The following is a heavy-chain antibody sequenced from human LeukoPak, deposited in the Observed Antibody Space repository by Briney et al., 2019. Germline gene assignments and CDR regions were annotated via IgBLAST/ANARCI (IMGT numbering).Heavy chain of an antibody. CDR3: AKEGDGDIDY. J-gene: IGHJ4*02. D-gene: IGHD4-17*01. V-gene: IGHV3-30*02. CDR1: AFIFSNYG. CDR2: IRYDGSKK. Sequence: PGGSLRLSCAASAFIFSNYGMHWVRQAPGKGLEWVAFIRYDGSKKYYADSLKGRFTISRDNSKNTLYLQMNSLRAGDTAVYYCAKEGDGDIDYWGQGTLVTVSS.